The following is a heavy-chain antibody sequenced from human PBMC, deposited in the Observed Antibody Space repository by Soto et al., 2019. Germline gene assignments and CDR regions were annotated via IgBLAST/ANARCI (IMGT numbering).Heavy chain of an antibody. CDR2: HSGSGSLS. V-gene: IGHV3-23*01. CDR1: GFTFNTFA. Sequence: EVLLLESGGGLVQPGGSLRLSCVVSGFTFNTFAMTWVRQAPGKGLEWVSAHSGSGSLSYYADSVKGRFTISRNNSKNTLYLHMNNLRVDDTAVYFCARDRGGALDSGGQGTLVTVSS. J-gene: IGHJ4*02. CDR3: ARDRGGALDS. D-gene: IGHD2-15*01.